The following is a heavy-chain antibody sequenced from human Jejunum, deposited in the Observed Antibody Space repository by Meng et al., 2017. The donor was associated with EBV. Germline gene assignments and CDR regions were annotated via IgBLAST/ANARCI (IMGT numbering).Heavy chain of an antibody. CDR1: TDFICSYEW. CDR3: ARASSERLLDY. Sequence: VQLQEAGPGLVKRSGTRALTCAVSTDFICSYEWWSWVRQPPGKGLEWLGEINQVGSTYYNPSLKSRVTISIDTSKRQFSLRLNSMTAADTAVYYCARASSERLLDYWGQGTLVTVSS. D-gene: IGHD1-14*01. J-gene: IGHJ4*02. CDR2: INQVGST. V-gene: IGHV4-4*02.